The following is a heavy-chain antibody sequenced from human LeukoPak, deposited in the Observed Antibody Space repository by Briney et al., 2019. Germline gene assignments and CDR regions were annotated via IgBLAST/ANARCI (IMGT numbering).Heavy chain of an antibody. CDR3: ATYTQSGAQGISDY. D-gene: IGHD3-10*01. Sequence: ASVKVSCKASRYTFTSYAMHWVRQAPGQGLEWMELIHPSDGDTKYAQEFQDRVTMTRDTSTSTVYMELSSLRFEDTAVYYCATYTQSGAQGISDYWGQGTLVTVSS. V-gene: IGHV1-46*01. CDR2: IHPSDGDT. J-gene: IGHJ4*02. CDR1: RYTFTSYA.